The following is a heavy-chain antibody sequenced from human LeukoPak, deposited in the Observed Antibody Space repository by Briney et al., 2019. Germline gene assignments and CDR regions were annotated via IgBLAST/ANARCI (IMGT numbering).Heavy chain of an antibody. CDR3: ARTMITFGGVIVLLFDY. Sequence: GASVKVSCKASGYTFTSYYMHWVRQAPGQGLEWMGIINPSGGSTSYAQKFQGRVTITRDTSASTAYMELSSLRSEDTAVYYRARTMITFGGVIVLLFDYWGQGTLVTVSS. D-gene: IGHD3-16*02. CDR2: INPSGGST. V-gene: IGHV1-46*01. J-gene: IGHJ4*02. CDR1: GYTFTSYY.